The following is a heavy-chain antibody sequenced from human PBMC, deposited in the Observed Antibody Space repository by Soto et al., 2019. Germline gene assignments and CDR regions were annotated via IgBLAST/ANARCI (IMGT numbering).Heavy chain of an antibody. J-gene: IGHJ6*02. V-gene: IGHV6-1*01. CDR2: TYYRSKWYN. CDR1: GDSVSSNSAA. D-gene: IGHD6-19*01. CDR3: ARDEVAVAANYYYYYGMDV. Sequence: SQTLSLTCAISGDSVSSNSAAWNWIRQSPSRGLEWLGRTYYRSKWYNDCAVSVKSRITINPDTSKNQFSLQLNSVTPEDTAVYYCARDEVAVAANYYYYYGMDVRGQGTTVTVSS.